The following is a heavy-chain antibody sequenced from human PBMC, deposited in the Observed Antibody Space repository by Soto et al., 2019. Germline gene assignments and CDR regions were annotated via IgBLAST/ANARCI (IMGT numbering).Heavy chain of an antibody. D-gene: IGHD3-16*01. Sequence: QVQLVQSGAEVKKPGSSVKVSCKASGGTFSSYAIGWVRQAPGQGLEWMGGIIPIFGTANYAQKFQGRVTITADKSTSTAYMELSSLRSEDTAVYYCATERGEDDYVWGINRYWGQGTLVTVSS. J-gene: IGHJ4*02. CDR1: GGTFSSYA. CDR2: IIPIFGTA. V-gene: IGHV1-69*06. CDR3: ATERGEDDYVWGINRY.